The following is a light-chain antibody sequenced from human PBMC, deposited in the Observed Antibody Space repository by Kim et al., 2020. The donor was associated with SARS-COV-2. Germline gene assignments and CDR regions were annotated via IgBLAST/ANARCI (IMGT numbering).Light chain of an antibody. J-gene: IGLJ1*01. CDR1: ISDFGNYNS. CDR2: EFT. V-gene: IGLV2-8*01. CDR3: SSYAGSNNYV. Sequence: GHAMTSSCTGSISDFGNYNSVSWYQQHPGKAPKLMIYEFTKRPSGVPDRFSGSKSGNTASLTVSGLQAEDEAEYYCSSYAGSNNYVSGTGTKVTVL.